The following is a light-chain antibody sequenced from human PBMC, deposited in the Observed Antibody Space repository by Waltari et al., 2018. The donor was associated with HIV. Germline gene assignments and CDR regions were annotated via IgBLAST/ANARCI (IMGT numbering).Light chain of an antibody. CDR1: QIIGNAY. CDR2: GAS. J-gene: IGKJ2*01. Sequence: EIVLPQSPGTLPLSPGERATSSCRASQIIGNAYLAWYQQKPGQAPRLLISGASSRANGVPDRFSGSGSETDFTLTISRLEPEDFAVYYCQHCGDASNTFGQGTKLEV. V-gene: IGKV3-20*01. CDR3: QHCGDASNT.